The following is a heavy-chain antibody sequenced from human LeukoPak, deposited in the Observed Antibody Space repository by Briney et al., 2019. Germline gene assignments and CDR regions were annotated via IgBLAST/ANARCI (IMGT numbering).Heavy chain of an antibody. CDR1: GFTFSSYA. J-gene: IGHJ4*02. D-gene: IGHD3-3*01. CDR3: AKADSRAYYDFWSGYYTFDY. Sequence: PGGSLRLSCAASGFTFSSYAMSWVRQAPGKGLEWASAIRGSGGSTYYADSVKGRFTISRDNSKNTLYLQMNSLRAEDTAVYYCAKADSRAYYDFWSGYYTFDYWGQGTLVTVSS. CDR2: IRGSGGST. V-gene: IGHV3-23*01.